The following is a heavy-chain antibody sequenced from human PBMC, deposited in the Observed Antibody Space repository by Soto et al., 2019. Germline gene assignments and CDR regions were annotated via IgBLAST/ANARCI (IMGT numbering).Heavy chain of an antibody. D-gene: IGHD3-3*01. V-gene: IGHV2-5*02. CDR3: AHRVLRTVFGLVTTTAIYFDF. J-gene: IGHJ4*02. CDR2: IYWDDAK. Sequence: QITLNESGPTVVRPTEPLTLTCRFSGFSLTTSGVGVGWIRQSPGKAPEGLALIYWDDAKRYSASLKSRLTITQDTSKNQVVLTVTDLDPSDTATYSCAHRVLRTVFGLVTTTAIYFDFWGQGPPVAVSS. CDR1: GFSLTTSGVG.